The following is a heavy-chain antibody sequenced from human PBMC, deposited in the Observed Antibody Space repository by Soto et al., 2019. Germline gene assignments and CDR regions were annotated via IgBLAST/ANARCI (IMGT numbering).Heavy chain of an antibody. J-gene: IGHJ4*02. V-gene: IGHV4-39*01. CDR2: IYYSGST. CDR3: ARLGSRYYFDY. CDR1: GGSISSSSYY. D-gene: IGHD6-13*01. Sequence: SETLSLTCTVSGGSISSSSYYWGWIRQPPGKGLEWIGSIYYSGSTYYNPSLKSRVTISVDTSKNQFSLKLSSVTAADTAGYYYARLGSRYYFDYWGQGTLVTVSS.